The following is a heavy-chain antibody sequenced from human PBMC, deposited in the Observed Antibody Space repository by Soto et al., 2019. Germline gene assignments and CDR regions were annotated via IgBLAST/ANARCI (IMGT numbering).Heavy chain of an antibody. V-gene: IGHV4-39*07. CDR2: INHSGST. CDR1: GGSISSSSYY. CDR3: ARRRALVSGSYYPRYYYNGMDV. Sequence: SETLSLTCTVSGGSISSSSYYWGWIRQPTGKGLEWIGEINHSGSTNYNPSLKSRVTISVDTPKNPFSLKLSSVTVADTAVYYCARRRALVSGSYYPRYYYNGMDVCCQGTTLTVS. J-gene: IGHJ6*02. D-gene: IGHD3-10*01.